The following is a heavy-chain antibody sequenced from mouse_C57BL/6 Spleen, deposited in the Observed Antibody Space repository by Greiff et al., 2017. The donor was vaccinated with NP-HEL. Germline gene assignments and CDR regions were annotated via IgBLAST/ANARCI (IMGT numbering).Heavy chain of an antibody. D-gene: IGHD1-1*01. CDR2: IYPGNSDT. J-gene: IGHJ2*01. CDR1: GYTFTSYW. V-gene: IGHV1-5*01. CDR3: TGLITTEVEVNY. Sequence: VQLQQSGTVLARPGASVKMSCKTSGYTFTSYWMHWVKQRPGQGLEWIGAIYPGNSDTSYNQKFKGKAKLTAVTSASTAYMELSSLTNEDSAVYYCTGLITTEVEVNYWGQGTTLTVSS.